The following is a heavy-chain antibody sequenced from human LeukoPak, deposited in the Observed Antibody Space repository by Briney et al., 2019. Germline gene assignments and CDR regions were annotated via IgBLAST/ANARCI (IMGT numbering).Heavy chain of an antibody. CDR3: ARSNWFDP. Sequence: GRSLRLSCEASGLTFSGYGLHWVRQAPGKGLVWVSRINSDGTNINYADSVKGRFTISRDNAKNTLYLQMNSLRPEDTAMYYCARSNWFDPWGQGTLVTVSS. CDR1: GLTFSGYG. V-gene: IGHV3-74*01. D-gene: IGHD3-10*01. J-gene: IGHJ5*02. CDR2: INSDGTNI.